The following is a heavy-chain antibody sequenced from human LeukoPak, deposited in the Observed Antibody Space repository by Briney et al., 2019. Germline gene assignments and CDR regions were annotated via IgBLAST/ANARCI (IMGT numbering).Heavy chain of an antibody. CDR3: ARGSAGRSDY. D-gene: IGHD1-26*01. CDR1: GYSISSGYY. CDR2: SYHSGST. J-gene: IGHJ4*02. Sequence: SKTLSLTCAVSGYSISSGYYWGWTRPPPGKGLEWIGSSYHSGSTDYKPSLKRRVTISLDTSKNQFSLKLTSVTAADTAVYYCARGSAGRSDYWGQGTLVTVSS. V-gene: IGHV4-38-2*01.